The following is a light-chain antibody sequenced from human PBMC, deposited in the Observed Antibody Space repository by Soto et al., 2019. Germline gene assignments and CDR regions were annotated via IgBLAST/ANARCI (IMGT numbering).Light chain of an antibody. CDR1: QSISNF. J-gene: IGKJ4*02. V-gene: IGKV1-39*01. CDR2: AAS. CDR3: KESYSTPLT. Sequence: DIQMTQSPSSLSASVGDRVTITCRASQSISNFLNWYQQKPGKAPKLLIYAASSLQSGVPARFSASESVTGFTLTMSSLQPEDCASYYCKESYSTPLTGGGGTELEI.